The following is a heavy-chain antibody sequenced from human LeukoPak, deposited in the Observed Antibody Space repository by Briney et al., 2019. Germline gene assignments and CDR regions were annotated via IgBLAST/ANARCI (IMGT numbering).Heavy chain of an antibody. CDR1: GGAFSGYY. D-gene: IGHD6-13*01. Sequence: PSETLSLTCEIYGGAFSGYYWSWIRQPPGKGLEWIGEIHHSGTTKYNPSLRSRVTVSADTAKNQCSLRLSSVTAADTAVYYCARGLVYSSTWYDGGESFYYGMDVWGPGTPVTVSS. CDR3: ARGLVYSSTWYDGGESFYYGMDV. V-gene: IGHV4-34*01. J-gene: IGHJ6*02. CDR2: IHHSGTT.